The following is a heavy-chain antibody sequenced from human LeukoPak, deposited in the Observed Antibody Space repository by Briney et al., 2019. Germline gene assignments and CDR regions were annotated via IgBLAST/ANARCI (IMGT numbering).Heavy chain of an antibody. CDR3: ARPYYDSSGYYYWGNAFDI. V-gene: IGHV3-33*01. CDR1: GFTFSSYG. CDR2: IWYDGSNE. J-gene: IGHJ3*02. D-gene: IGHD3-22*01. Sequence: GGSLRLSCAASGFTFSSYGMHWVRQAPGKGLEWVAVIWYDGSNEYYADSVKGRFTISRDNSKNTLYLQMNSLRAEDTAVYYCARPYYDSSGYYYWGNAFDIWGQGTMVTVSS.